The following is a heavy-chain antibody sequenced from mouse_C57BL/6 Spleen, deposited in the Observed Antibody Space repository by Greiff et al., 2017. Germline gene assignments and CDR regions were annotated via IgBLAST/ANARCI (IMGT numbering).Heavy chain of an antibody. J-gene: IGHJ4*01. V-gene: IGHV1-15*01. CDR1: GYTFTDYE. CDR3: TRSGYAMYY. CDR2: IDPETGGT. Sequence: QVQLQQSGAELVRPGASVTLSCKASGYTFTDYEMHWVKQTPVHGLEWIGAIDPETGGTAYNQKFKGKAILTADKSSSTAYMELRSLTSEDSAFYYCTRSGYAMYYWGQGTSVTVST.